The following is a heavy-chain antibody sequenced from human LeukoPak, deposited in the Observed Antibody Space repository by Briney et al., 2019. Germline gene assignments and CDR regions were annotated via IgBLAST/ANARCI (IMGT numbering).Heavy chain of an antibody. J-gene: IGHJ4*02. CDR1: GFTFRSYA. V-gene: IGHV3-23*01. Sequence: PGGSLRLSCAASGFTFRSYAMSWVRQAPGKGLEWVSAISGSGGSTYYADSVKGRFTISRDNSKNTLYLQMNSLRAEDTAVYYCARDQGVAHGDCEFDYWGQGTLVTVSS. CDR2: ISGSGGST. D-gene: IGHD4-17*01. CDR3: ARDQGVAHGDCEFDY.